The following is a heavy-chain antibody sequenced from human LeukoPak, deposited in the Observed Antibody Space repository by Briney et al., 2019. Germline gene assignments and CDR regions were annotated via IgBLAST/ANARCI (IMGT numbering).Heavy chain of an antibody. Sequence: GGSLRLSCAASGFTFSAYALHWVRQAPGKGLEWVALISYDGINKYYADSVKGRFTISRDNSKNTLYLQMNSLRAEDTAVYYCAKDLPSRWLPDYWGQGTLVTVSS. J-gene: IGHJ4*02. CDR1: GFTFSAYA. CDR2: ISYDGINK. CDR3: AKDLPSRWLPDY. V-gene: IGHV3-30-3*01. D-gene: IGHD3-22*01.